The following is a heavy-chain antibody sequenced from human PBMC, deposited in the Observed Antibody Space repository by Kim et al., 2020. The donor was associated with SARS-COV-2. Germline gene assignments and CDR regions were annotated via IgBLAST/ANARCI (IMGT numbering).Heavy chain of an antibody. Sequence: SQTLSLTCAISGDSVSSNSAAWNWVRQSPSRGLEWLGRTYYRSKWYNDYAVSVRGRIIINPDTSKNQFSLQLNSVSPEDTAVYYCARDRGYSSSFRTFDPWGQGTLVTVSS. J-gene: IGHJ5*02. CDR1: GDSVSSNSAA. CDR2: TYYRSKWYN. D-gene: IGHD5-12*01. V-gene: IGHV6-1*01. CDR3: ARDRGYSSSFRTFDP.